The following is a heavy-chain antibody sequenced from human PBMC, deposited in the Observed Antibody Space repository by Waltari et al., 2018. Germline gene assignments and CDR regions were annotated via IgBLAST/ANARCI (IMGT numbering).Heavy chain of an antibody. J-gene: IGHJ4*02. D-gene: IGHD1-26*01. V-gene: IGHV3-73*01. Sequence: EVQLVESGGGLVQPGGSLRLSCAASGFTFSGSAMHWVRQASGKGLEWVGRIRSKANMYATASAASVKGRFTISRYDSKNTAYLQMNSLNTEDAAVYYCTRHSGSYYVTDYWGQGTLVTVSS. CDR2: IRSKANMYAT. CDR1: GFTFSGSA. CDR3: TRHSGSYYVTDY.